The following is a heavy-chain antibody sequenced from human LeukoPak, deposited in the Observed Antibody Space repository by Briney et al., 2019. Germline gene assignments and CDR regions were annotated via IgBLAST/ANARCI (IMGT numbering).Heavy chain of an antibody. CDR2: IYHSGST. CDR3: ARANYGSGSYYGFDY. Sequence: KSSETLSLTCTVSGGSISSYYWSWIRQPPGKGLEWIGYIYHSGSTNYNPSLKSRVTISVDTSKNQFSLKLSSVTAADTAVYYCARANYGSGSYYGFDYWGQGTLVTVSS. J-gene: IGHJ4*02. D-gene: IGHD3-10*01. V-gene: IGHV4-59*01. CDR1: GGSISSYY.